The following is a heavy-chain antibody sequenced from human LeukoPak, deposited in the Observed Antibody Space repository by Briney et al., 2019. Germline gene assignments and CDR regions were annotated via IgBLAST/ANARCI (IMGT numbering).Heavy chain of an antibody. Sequence: KPGGSLRLSCAASGFTFSSYSMNWVRQAPGKGLEWVSSISSSSSYIYYADSVKGRFTISRDNAENSLYLQMNSLRAEDTAVYYCARYCSSTSCYNYWGQGTLVTVSS. J-gene: IGHJ4*02. CDR1: GFTFSSYS. V-gene: IGHV3-21*01. D-gene: IGHD2-2*02. CDR2: ISSSSSYI. CDR3: ARYCSSTSCYNY.